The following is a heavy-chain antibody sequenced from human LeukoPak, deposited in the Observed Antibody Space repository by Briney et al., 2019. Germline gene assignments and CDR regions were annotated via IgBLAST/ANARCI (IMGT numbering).Heavy chain of an antibody. CDR3: AREYDYGGNSDY. Sequence: GGSLRLSCAASGFTFSDYYMSWIRQAPGKGLEWVSYISSSGSSIYYADSAKGRFTISRDNAKNSLYLQMNSLRAEDTAVYYCAREYDYGGNSDYWGQGTLVTVSS. D-gene: IGHD4-23*01. J-gene: IGHJ4*02. CDR2: ISSSGSSI. V-gene: IGHV3-11*04. CDR1: GFTFSDYY.